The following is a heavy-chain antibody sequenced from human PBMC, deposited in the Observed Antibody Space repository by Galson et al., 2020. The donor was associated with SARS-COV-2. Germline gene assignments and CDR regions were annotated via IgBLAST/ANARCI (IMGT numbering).Heavy chain of an antibody. D-gene: IGHD2-15*01. J-gene: IGHJ5*02. CDR3: ARHRLYFDASGADSWFDT. Sequence: SETLSLTCIVSGGFINSYDDYWAWIRQPPGEGLEWLGSIYYSGGTFDNASLKSRVTISVDTSRHQLSLRLTSVTAADTGLYYCARHRLYFDASGADSWFDTWGQGTQVTVSS. V-gene: IGHV4-39*01. CDR2: IYYSGGT. CDR1: GGFINSYDDY.